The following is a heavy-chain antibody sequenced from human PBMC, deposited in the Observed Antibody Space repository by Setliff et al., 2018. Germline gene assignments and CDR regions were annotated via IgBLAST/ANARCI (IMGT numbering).Heavy chain of an antibody. J-gene: IGHJ6*03. Sequence: PGGSLRLSCVASGFTFSSYWMHWVRQAPGKGLEWVAVIWDDGGNKYHADSVKGRFTISRDNFKNTLYLQMSSLRVEDTAVYYCAKDVGRGSGYYYYTDVWGKGTTVTVSS. CDR3: AKDVGRGSGYYYYTDV. CDR2: IWDDGGNK. D-gene: IGHD2-15*01. V-gene: IGHV3-30*02. CDR1: GFTFSSYW.